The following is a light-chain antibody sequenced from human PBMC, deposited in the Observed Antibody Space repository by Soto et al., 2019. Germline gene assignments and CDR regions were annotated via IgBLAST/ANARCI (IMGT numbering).Light chain of an antibody. J-gene: IGKJ1*01. CDR1: QSISSW. Sequence: IQMTQSPSTLSASVGDRFTITCRASQSISSWLAWYQQKPGKAPKLLIYDASSLESGVPSRFSGSGSGTEFTLTISSLQPDDFATYYCQQYNSYSFGQGTKVDIK. CDR2: DAS. CDR3: QQYNSYS. V-gene: IGKV1-5*01.